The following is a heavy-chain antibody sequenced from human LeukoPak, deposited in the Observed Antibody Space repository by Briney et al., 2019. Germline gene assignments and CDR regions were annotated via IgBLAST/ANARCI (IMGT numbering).Heavy chain of an antibody. CDR1: GFTFSSYS. V-gene: IGHV3-21*01. CDR2: ISSSSSYI. D-gene: IGHD3-3*01. CDR3: ARVDFGVVIIDYYYMDV. J-gene: IGHJ6*03. Sequence: GGSLRLSCAASGFTFSSYSMNWVRQAPGKGLEWVSPISSSSSYIYYADSVKGRFTISRDNAKNSLYLQMNSLRAEDTAVYYCARVDFGVVIIDYYYMDVWGKGTTVTVSS.